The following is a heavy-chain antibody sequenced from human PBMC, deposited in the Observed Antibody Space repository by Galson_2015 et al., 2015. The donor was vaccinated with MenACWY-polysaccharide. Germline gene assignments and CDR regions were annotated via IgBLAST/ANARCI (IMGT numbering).Heavy chain of an antibody. V-gene: IGHV4-39*07. CDR3: ARGVGTTGFDS. CDR1: GGSFTSGNYY. D-gene: IGHD1-26*01. Sequence: SETLSLTCTVSGGSFTSGNYYWGWIRQPPGKGLEYIVTIYNDGRIYNSPSLKSRVSISVDTSKNQFSLKLTSVAAADTAIYYCARGVGTTGFDSWGQGSLVTVSS. J-gene: IGHJ4*02. CDR2: IYNDGRI.